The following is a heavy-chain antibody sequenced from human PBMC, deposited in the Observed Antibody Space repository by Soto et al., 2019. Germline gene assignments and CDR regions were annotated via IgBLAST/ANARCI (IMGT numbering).Heavy chain of an antibody. V-gene: IGHV1-8*01. J-gene: IGHJ3*02. CDR3: ARTRLQSAFDI. Sequence: QVQLVEYGAEVKKPGASVKVCCKSAGYTVTGYDVHWGRRATGQGLEWMGLMNPNTAHTAKAQNDPRTVTMTRNISISTVYMALSSMTSEDTAVYYCARTRLQSAFDIGGQGTMFSVSS. CDR2: MNPNTAHT. D-gene: IGHD4-4*01. CDR1: GYTVTGYD.